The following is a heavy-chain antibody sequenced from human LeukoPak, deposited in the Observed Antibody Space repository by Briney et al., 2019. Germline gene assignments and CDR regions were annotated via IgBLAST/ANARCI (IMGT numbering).Heavy chain of an antibody. V-gene: IGHV1-69*04. Sequence: GASVKVSCKASGGTFSSYAISWVRQAPGQGLEWMGRIIPILGIANYAQKFQGRVTITADKSTSTAYMELSSLRSEDTAVYYCAKDFISILALIPWDYWGQGTLVTVSP. J-gene: IGHJ4*02. CDR2: IIPILGIA. D-gene: IGHD2-21*01. CDR3: AKDFISILALIPWDY. CDR1: GGTFSSYA.